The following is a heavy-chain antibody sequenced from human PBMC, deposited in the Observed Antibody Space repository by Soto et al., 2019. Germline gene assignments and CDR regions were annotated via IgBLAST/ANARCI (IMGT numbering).Heavy chain of an antibody. J-gene: IGHJ4*02. CDR1: GYSITEGFS. V-gene: IGHV4-38-2*02. D-gene: IGHD5-12*01. CDR3: ARGGKWISIFDY. CDR2: IFHSGAA. Sequence: PSETLSLTCTVSGYSITEGFSWGWIRQSPGKGLEWIGNIFHSGAAQYNPSLKRRVTISVDTSKNRFSLRLSSVTAADTAVYFSARGGKWISIFDYWGQGSLVTVSS.